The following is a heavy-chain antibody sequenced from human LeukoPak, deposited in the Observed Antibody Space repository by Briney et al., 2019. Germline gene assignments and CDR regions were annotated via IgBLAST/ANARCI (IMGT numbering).Heavy chain of an antibody. V-gene: IGHV3-23*01. CDR2: ITGSGGST. D-gene: IGHD3-22*01. CDR1: GFTFSSYG. CDR3: AKDESYYYDSSGYRD. J-gene: IGHJ4*02. Sequence: GGSLRLSCAASGFTFSSYGMSWVRQAPGKGLEWVSAITGSGGSTYYADSVKGRFTLSRDNSKNTLYLQMNSLRAEDTAVYYCAKDESYYYDSSGYRDWGQGTLVTVSS.